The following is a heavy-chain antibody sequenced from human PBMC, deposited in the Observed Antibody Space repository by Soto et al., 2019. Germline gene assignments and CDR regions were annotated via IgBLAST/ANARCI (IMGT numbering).Heavy chain of an antibody. CDR1: GFTFSSYA. CDR2: ISYDGSNK. V-gene: IGHV3-30-3*01. D-gene: IGHD2-15*01. CDR3: ARAGGLLLDY. Sequence: QVQLVESGGGVVQPGRSLRLSCAASGFTFSSYAMHWVRQAPGKGLEWVAVISYDGSNKYYADSVTGRFTISRDISKNTLYLQMNSLRSEDTAVYYYARAGGLLLDYWGQGTLVTVSS. J-gene: IGHJ4*02.